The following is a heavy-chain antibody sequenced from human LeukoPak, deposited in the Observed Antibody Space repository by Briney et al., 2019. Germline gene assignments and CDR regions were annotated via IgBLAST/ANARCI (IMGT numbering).Heavy chain of an antibody. V-gene: IGHV3-30*18. Sequence: GGSLRLSCEAPGFTFSSYGMHWVRQAPGKGLEWVAVISYDGSNKYYADSVKGRFTISRDNSKNTLYLQMNSLRAEDTAVYYCAKVGGGSTWDIVVVVAATPVYYFDYWGQGTLVTVSS. J-gene: IGHJ4*02. CDR1: GFTFSSYG. D-gene: IGHD2-15*01. CDR3: AKVGGGSTWDIVVVVAATPVYYFDY. CDR2: ISYDGSNK.